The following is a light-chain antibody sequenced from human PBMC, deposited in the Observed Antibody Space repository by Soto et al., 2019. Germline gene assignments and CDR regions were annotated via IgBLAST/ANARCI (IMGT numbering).Light chain of an antibody. J-gene: IGLJ2*01. Sequence: QSALTQPASVSGSPGQSITISCTGTSSDVSGYNYVSWYQQHPGKAPKLMIYDVSNRPSGVSNRFSGSKSGNTASLTISGLQAEDEADYYCSSYTSSSTLLVFGGGTMLTVL. CDR1: SSDVSGYNY. CDR2: DVS. V-gene: IGLV2-14*01. CDR3: SSYTSSSTLLV.